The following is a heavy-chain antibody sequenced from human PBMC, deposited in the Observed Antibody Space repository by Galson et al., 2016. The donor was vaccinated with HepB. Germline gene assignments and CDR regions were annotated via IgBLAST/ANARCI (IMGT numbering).Heavy chain of an antibody. V-gene: IGHV1-2*02. Sequence: SVKVSCKASGYTFTDYYLHWVRQAPGQGLEWMGWINPHRGFTDYAQKFQGRVTMTRDTSISTAYMELTRLRSDDTALYYCARPQGDLWSGYTDMYGLDVWGQGTTVTVSS. D-gene: IGHD3-3*01. CDR1: GYTFTDYY. CDR3: ARPQGDLWSGYTDMYGLDV. J-gene: IGHJ6*02. CDR2: INPHRGFT.